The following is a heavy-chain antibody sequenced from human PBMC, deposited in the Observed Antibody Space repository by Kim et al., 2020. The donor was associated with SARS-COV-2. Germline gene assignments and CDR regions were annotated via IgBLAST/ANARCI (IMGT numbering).Heavy chain of an antibody. V-gene: IGHV3-11*06. J-gene: IGHJ6*02. Sequence: KGRFTLSRDNAKNSLYLQMNSLRAEDTAVYYCAKTCGGDCYLRSLYGMDVWGQGTTVTVSS. CDR3: AKTCGGDCYLRSLYGMDV. D-gene: IGHD2-21*01.